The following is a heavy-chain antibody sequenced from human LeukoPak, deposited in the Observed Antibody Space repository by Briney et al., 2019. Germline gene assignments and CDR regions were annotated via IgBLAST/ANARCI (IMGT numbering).Heavy chain of an antibody. V-gene: IGHV3-48*02. D-gene: IGHD2/OR15-2a*01. Sequence: GGSLRLSCAASGFTFSRYSMTWVRQAPGKGLEYVSYISSSSSSMYSADTVKGRFTISRDNAKNSLYLQMNSMRDEDTAVYYCAREMNMMSDYWGQGTLVTVSS. J-gene: IGHJ4*02. CDR1: GFTFSRYS. CDR3: AREMNMMSDY. CDR2: ISSSSSSM.